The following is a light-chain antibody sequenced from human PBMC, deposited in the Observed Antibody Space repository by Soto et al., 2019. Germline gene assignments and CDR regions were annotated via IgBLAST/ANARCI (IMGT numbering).Light chain of an antibody. V-gene: IGKV3-11*01. J-gene: IGKJ4*01. CDR2: DAS. CDR3: QQRSNWPT. Sequence: EIVLTQSPATLSLSPGERATLSCRASQSVSSYLAWYQQKPGQAPRLRIYDASNRATSIPARFSGSGSGTDFTLTISSLEPEDFAVYYCQQRSNWPTFGGGTKVDIK. CDR1: QSVSSY.